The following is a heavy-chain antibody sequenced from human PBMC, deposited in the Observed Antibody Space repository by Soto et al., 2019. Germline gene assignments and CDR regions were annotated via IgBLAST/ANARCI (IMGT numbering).Heavy chain of an antibody. D-gene: IGHD3-3*01. CDR2: ISSSSSTI. Sequence: GGSLRLSCAASGFTFSSYSMNWVRQAPGKGLEWVSYISSSSSTIYYADSVKGRFTISRDNAKNSLYLQMNSLRAEDTAVYYCARAREWFNPWGPYYYYMDVWGKGTTVTVSS. CDR1: GFTFSSYS. V-gene: IGHV3-48*01. J-gene: IGHJ6*03. CDR3: ARAREWFNPWGPYYYYMDV.